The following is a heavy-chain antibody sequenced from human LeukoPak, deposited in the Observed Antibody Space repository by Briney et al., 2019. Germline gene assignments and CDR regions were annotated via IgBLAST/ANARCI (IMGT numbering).Heavy chain of an antibody. V-gene: IGHV4-30-4*08. CDR1: GGSISSGDYY. J-gene: IGHJ4*02. Sequence: SETLSLTCTVSGGSISSGDYYWSWIRQPPGKGLQWIGYIYYSGSTYYNPSLKSRVTISVDTSKNQFSLKLSSVTAADTAVYYCARVELWPYYDSSGYIEYWGRGTLVTVSS. D-gene: IGHD3-22*01. CDR3: ARVELWPYYDSSGYIEY. CDR2: IYYSGST.